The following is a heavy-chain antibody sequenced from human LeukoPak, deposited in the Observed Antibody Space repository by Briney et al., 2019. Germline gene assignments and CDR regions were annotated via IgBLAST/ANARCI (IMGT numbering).Heavy chain of an antibody. D-gene: IGHD6-19*01. V-gene: IGHV5-51*01. Sequence: GESLKISCKGSGYSFSTYWIAWVRQLPGKGLEWMGIIYPGDSDPRYSPSFQGQVTISADKSIITAYLQWSSLKASDTAMYYCARLEGQEGSGGHDYWGQGTLVTVSS. J-gene: IGHJ4*02. CDR3: ARLEGQEGSGGHDY. CDR2: IYPGDSDP. CDR1: GYSFSTYW.